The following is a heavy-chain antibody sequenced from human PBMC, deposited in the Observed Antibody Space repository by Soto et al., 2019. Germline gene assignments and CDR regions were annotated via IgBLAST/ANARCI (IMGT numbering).Heavy chain of an antibody. V-gene: IGHV1-69*01. Sequence: HVQLVQSGAAVKKPGSPVKVSCKAPGDTFNSYGITWVRQAHGQGLEWMGGIIPKFGITNSAQKFQGRVTITADESTSTAYMELSSLRAEDTGVYYCAREGDNWFDPWAQGTLVTVS. CDR3: AREGDNWFDP. CDR1: GDTFNSYG. CDR2: IIPKFGIT. J-gene: IGHJ5*02.